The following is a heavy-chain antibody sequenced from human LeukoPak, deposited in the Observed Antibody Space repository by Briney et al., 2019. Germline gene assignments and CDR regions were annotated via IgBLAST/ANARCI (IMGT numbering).Heavy chain of an antibody. J-gene: IGHJ3*02. CDR1: GFTFSTYN. D-gene: IGHD6-19*01. Sequence: GGSLRLSCAASGFTFSTYNMHWVRQAPGKGLEYVSTIEDNGVRTYYANSVKGRFTISRDKSKSTLYLQMDSLRAEDMAVYFCAGDNRGWAFDIWGQGTLVTVSP. CDR3: AGDNRGWAFDI. V-gene: IGHV3-64*01. CDR2: IEDNGVRT.